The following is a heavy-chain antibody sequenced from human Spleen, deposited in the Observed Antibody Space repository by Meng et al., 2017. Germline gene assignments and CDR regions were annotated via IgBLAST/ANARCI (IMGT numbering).Heavy chain of an antibody. V-gene: IGHV4-34*01. D-gene: IGHD5-12*01. CDR2: INHSGST. CDR3: ARGGDIVATITLDY. CDR1: GGSFSGYY. J-gene: IGHJ4*02. Sequence: QAQLQQWGAGLVKPSETLSLTCAVYGGSFSGYYWSWIRQPPGKGLEWIGEINHSGSTNYNPSLKSRVTISVDTSKNQFSLKLSSVTAADTAVYYCARGGDIVATITLDYWGQGTLVTVSS.